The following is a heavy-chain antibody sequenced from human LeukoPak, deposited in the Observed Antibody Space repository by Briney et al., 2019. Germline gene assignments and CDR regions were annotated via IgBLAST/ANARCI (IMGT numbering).Heavy chain of an antibody. CDR2: LYSGGST. V-gene: IGHV3-53*01. CDR1: GFTVSSNY. J-gene: IGHJ4*02. CDR3: ARDLTLLVGATDY. D-gene: IGHD1-26*01. Sequence: GGSLRLSCAASGFTVSSNYMSWVRQAPGKGLEWVSVLYSGGSTYYADSVKGRFTISRDDAKNSLYLQMNSLRAEDTAVYYCARDLTLLVGATDYWGQGTLVTVSS.